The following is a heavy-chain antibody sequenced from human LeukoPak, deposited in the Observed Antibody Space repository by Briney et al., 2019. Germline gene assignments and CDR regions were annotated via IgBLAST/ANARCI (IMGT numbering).Heavy chain of an antibody. D-gene: IGHD4-17*01. CDR3: ARVRGDYEFVDY. J-gene: IGHJ4*02. V-gene: IGHV1-69*13. CDR2: IIPIFGTA. Sequence: ASVKVSCKASGYTFISYGISWVRQAPGQGLEWMGGIIPIFGTANYAQKFQGRVTITADESTSTAYMELSSLRSEDTAVYYCARVRGDYEFVDYWGQGTLVTVSS. CDR1: GYTFISYG.